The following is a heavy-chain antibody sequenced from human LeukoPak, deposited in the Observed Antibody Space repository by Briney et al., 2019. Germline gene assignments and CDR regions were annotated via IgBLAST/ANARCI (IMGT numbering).Heavy chain of an antibody. CDR3: ARVGGYGDYFVFDY. D-gene: IGHD4-17*01. CDR1: GGSISSYY. J-gene: IGHJ4*02. V-gene: IGHV4-4*07. Sequence: SETLSLTCTVSGGSISSYYWSWIRQPPGKGLEWIGRIYTSGSTNYNPSLKSRVTMSVDTSKNQFSLKLSSVTAADTAVYYCARVGGYGDYFVFDYWGQGTLVTVSS. CDR2: IYTSGST.